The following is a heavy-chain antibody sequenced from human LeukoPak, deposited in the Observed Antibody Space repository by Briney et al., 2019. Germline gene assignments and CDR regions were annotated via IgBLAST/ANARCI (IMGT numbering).Heavy chain of an antibody. D-gene: IGHD2-2*01. CDR3: ARVGGYCTSASCHDY. Sequence: ASVKVSCKTSGYTFTNYGISWVRQAPGQGLEWMGWISAYNGNADYAQNLQGRVTMTTDTSTSTAYMELRSLTSDDSAVYYCARVGGYCTSASCHDYWGQGTLVTVSS. CDR1: GYTFTNYG. V-gene: IGHV1-18*01. J-gene: IGHJ4*02. CDR2: ISAYNGNA.